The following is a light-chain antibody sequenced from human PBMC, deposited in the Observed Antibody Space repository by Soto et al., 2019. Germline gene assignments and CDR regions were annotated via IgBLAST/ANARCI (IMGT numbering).Light chain of an antibody. CDR2: SVS. CDR3: QQYNSYSLT. J-gene: IGKJ4*01. V-gene: IGKV3-11*01. Sequence: EIVLTQSPATLSLSPGERATLSCRASQTVSSSLAWYQQKPGQAPRLLIYSVSSRATGIPDRFSGSGSGTDFTLTISRLEPEDFATYYCQQYNSYSLTFGGGTKVDI. CDR1: QTVSSS.